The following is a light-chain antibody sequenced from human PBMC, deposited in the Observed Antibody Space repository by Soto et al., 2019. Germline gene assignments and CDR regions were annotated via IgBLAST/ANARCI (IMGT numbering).Light chain of an antibody. J-gene: IGLJ1*01. CDR2: DVS. V-gene: IGLV2-14*01. CDR1: SSDVGGYNY. Sequence: QSVLTQPASVSGAAGQSITISCTGTSSDVGGYNYVSWYQQHPGKAPKLMIYDVSNRPSGVSNRFSGSKSGNTASLTISGLQAEDEADYYCSSYTSSSTLEGVFGTGTKVTVL. CDR3: SSYTSSSTLEGV.